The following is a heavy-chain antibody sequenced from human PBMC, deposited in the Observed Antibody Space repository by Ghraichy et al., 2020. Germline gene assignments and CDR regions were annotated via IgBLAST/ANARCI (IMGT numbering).Heavy chain of an antibody. CDR3: ARLGSRGVIVY. J-gene: IGHJ4*02. CDR2: IYYSGST. V-gene: IGHV4-39*01. Sequence: SETLSLTCTVSGGSINSNNYYWGWIRQPPGKGLEWIGSIYYSGSTYYNPSLKSRVTISVDTSKNQFSLNLSSVTAADTAVYYCARLGSRGVIVYWGQGTLVTVSS. CDR1: GGSINSNNYY. D-gene: IGHD3-10*01.